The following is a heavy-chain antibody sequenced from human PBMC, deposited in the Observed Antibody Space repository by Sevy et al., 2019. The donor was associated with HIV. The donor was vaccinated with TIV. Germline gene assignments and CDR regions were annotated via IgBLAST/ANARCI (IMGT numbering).Heavy chain of an antibody. CDR1: GGSFSGYF. V-gene: IGHV4-34*01. CDR2: INQTGSL. D-gene: IGHD2-2*01. J-gene: IGHJ4*02. CDR3: ARGRQAYVVVVPSTVPFDY. Sequence: SETLSLTCAVSGGSFSGYFWNWIRQSPGKGREWIGEINQTGSLKYNPSLKSRVTISVDASKSQLSLHLRSVTAADTAVYYCARGRQAYVVVVPSTVPFDYWGRGTLVTVSS.